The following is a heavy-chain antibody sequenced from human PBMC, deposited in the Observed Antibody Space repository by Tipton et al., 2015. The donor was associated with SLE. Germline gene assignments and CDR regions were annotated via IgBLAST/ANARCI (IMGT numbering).Heavy chain of an antibody. CDR2: IRSRPYGGTT. Sequence: RSLRLSCTASGFTFGDYAMTWVRQAPGKGLEWVGFIRSRPYGGTTEYAASVKGRFTISRDDSKTIVYLQMNSLKTEDTAVYFCAREGLYSSSHLYYFDYWGQGTLVTVSS. J-gene: IGHJ4*02. D-gene: IGHD6-6*01. CDR1: GFTFGDYA. CDR3: AREGLYSSSHLYYFDY. V-gene: IGHV3-49*04.